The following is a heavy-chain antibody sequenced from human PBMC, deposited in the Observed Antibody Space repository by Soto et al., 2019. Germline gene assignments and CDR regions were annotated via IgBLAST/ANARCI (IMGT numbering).Heavy chain of an antibody. CDR1: GYTFANYA. Sequence: ASVKVSCKASGYTFANYAMQWVRQAPGQRLEWMGWINGGSGSTRYSQNFQGRLTITRDSSANTVYMELSSLRSGDTAIYYCARSPPPLGRFDSWGQRTLVTVS. CDR3: ARSPPPLGRFDS. V-gene: IGHV1-3*01. J-gene: IGHJ5*01. CDR2: INGGSGST.